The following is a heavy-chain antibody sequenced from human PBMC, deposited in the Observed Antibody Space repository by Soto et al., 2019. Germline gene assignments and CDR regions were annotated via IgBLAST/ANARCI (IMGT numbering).Heavy chain of an antibody. CDR3: ARGGYCSSTSCYVYYYYYGMDV. V-gene: IGHV4-34*01. J-gene: IGHJ6*02. CDR2: INHSGST. Sequence: SRIRKHPRKGLELTGEINHSGSTNYHPSLKSRVTISVDTSKKQFSLKLSSVTAADTAVYYCARGGYCSSTSCYVYYYYYGMDVWRQGTTVIVSS. D-gene: IGHD2-2*01.